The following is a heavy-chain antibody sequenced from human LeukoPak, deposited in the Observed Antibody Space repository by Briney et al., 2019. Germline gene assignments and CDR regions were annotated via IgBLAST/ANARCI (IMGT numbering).Heavy chain of an antibody. D-gene: IGHD6-13*01. V-gene: IGHV1-8*01. CDR3: ARDPIAAAGTLELDY. J-gene: IGHJ4*02. Sequence: ASVKVSCKASGYTFTSYDINWVRQATGQGLEWMGWMNPNSGNTGYAQKFQGRVTMTRDTSTSTVYMELSSLRSEDTAVYYCARDPIAAAGTLELDYWGQGTLVTVSS. CDR1: GYTFTSYD. CDR2: MNPNSGNT.